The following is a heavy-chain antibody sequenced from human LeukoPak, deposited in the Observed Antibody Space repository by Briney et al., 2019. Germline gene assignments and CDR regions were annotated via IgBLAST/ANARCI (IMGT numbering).Heavy chain of an antibody. D-gene: IGHD2-2*01. CDR2: ISYDGNNK. V-gene: IGHV3-30-3*01. CDR3: ARARYCSSISCREAFDI. CDR1: GFPFSSYA. J-gene: IGHJ3*02. Sequence: HSGRSLRLSCAASGFPFSSYAMHWVRQAPGKGLEWVALISYDGNNKYYADSVKGRFTISRDNSKNSLYLQMNSLRPEGTAIYYCARARYCSSISCREAFDIWGQGTMVTVSS.